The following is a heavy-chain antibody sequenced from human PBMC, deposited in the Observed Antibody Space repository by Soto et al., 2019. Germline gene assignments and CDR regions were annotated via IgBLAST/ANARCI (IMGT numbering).Heavy chain of an antibody. V-gene: IGHV3-33*01. CDR2: IWNDGSNE. CDR3: ARDQTDSGGYFDP. D-gene: IGHD3-22*01. CDR1: GFPFRSYG. Sequence: GGSLRLSCEGSGFPFRSYGIHWVRQAPGKGLEWLAIIWNDGSNEYYADSVKGRFTISRDNSKNTVYLQVSNLRAEDTAVYFCARDQTDSGGYFDPWGQGIPVTVSS. J-gene: IGHJ5*02.